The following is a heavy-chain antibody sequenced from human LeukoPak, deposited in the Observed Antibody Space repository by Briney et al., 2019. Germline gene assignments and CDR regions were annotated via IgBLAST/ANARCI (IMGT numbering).Heavy chain of an antibody. J-gene: IGHJ4*02. Sequence: ASVKVSCKASGYTFTSYDINWVRQAPGQGPEWVGWMDPDSGNRGYAPKFQGRVTMTRNTSISTSYMELSSLRSEDTAVYFCARGRGATRDRALDYWGQGTLVTVSS. V-gene: IGHV1-8*01. CDR1: GYTFTSYD. CDR3: ARGRGATRDRALDY. CDR2: MDPDSGNR. D-gene: IGHD1-26*01.